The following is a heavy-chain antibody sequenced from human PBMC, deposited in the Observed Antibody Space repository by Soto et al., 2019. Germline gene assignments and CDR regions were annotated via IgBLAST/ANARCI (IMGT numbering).Heavy chain of an antibody. CDR1: GYTFTSYG. D-gene: IGHD6-19*01. CDR3: ARTLGLGSGWPYKY. Sequence: ASVKVSCKASGYTFTSYGISWVRQAPGQGLEWMGWINAGNGNTKYSQKFQGRVTITRDTSASTAYMELSSLRSEDTAVYYCARTLGLGSGWPYKYWGQGTLVTVSS. J-gene: IGHJ4*02. CDR2: INAGNGNT. V-gene: IGHV1-3*01.